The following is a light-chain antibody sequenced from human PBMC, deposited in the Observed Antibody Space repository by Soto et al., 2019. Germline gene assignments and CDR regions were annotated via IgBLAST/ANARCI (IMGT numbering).Light chain of an antibody. CDR3: QQRSNWPRLT. J-gene: IGKJ4*01. V-gene: IGKV3-11*01. Sequence: EIVLKQSPATLSLSPGERATLSCRASQSVSSYLAWYKQKPGQAPRLLIYDASNRATGIPARFSGSGSGTDFTLAISSLDPEDFAVYYCQQRSNWPRLTFGGGTKVEIK. CDR2: DAS. CDR1: QSVSSY.